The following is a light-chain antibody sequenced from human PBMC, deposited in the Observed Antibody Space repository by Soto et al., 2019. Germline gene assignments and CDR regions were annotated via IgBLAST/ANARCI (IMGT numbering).Light chain of an antibody. V-gene: IGLV2-14*01. CDR2: QVT. J-gene: IGLJ2*01. CDR3: TSFSTGSSYVI. Sequence: QSALTQPASVSGSPGQSITLSCTGTISDVGNYKYVSWYQEHPGKAPRLIIYQVTNRPAGVSNRFSGSKSGNTASLTISGLQAEDEADYYCTSFSTGSSYVIFGGGTKVTVL. CDR1: ISDVGNYKY.